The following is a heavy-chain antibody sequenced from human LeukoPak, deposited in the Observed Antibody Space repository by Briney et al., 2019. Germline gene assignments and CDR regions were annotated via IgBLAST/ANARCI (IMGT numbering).Heavy chain of an antibody. CDR3: AKGINWGGGNWYFDL. J-gene: IGHJ2*01. D-gene: IGHD7-27*01. CDR1: GFTFSNYW. Sequence: PGGSLRLSCAASGFTFSNYWMHWVRQAPGKGLVWVSRINTDGSSTNYADSVKGRFTISRDNTKNSLYLQMNSLRAEDTALYYCAKGINWGGGNWYFDLWGRGTLVTVSS. CDR2: INTDGSST. V-gene: IGHV3-74*01.